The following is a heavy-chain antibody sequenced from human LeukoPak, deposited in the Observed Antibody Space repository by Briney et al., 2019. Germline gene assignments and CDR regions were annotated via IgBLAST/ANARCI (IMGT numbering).Heavy chain of an antibody. Sequence: GGSLRLSCAASGFTFSSYEMNWVRRAPGKGLERVSYISSSGTPIHYADSVKGRFTISRDNAKNSLFLQMNSLRAEDTAVYYCAREKTACGGDCYDSWGQGTLVTVSS. D-gene: IGHD2-21*01. J-gene: IGHJ4*02. CDR3: AREKTACGGDCYDS. CDR2: ISSSGTPI. V-gene: IGHV3-48*03. CDR1: GFTFSSYE.